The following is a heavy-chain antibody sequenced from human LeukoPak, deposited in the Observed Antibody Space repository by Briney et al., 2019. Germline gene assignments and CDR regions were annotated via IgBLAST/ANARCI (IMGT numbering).Heavy chain of an antibody. CDR3: ARADQRLYSSGWTYYFDY. CDR1: GASISTSSHY. CDR2: FYYTGST. J-gene: IGHJ4*02. D-gene: IGHD6-19*01. Sequence: SETLSLTCSVSGASISTSSHYWGWIRQPPGKALEWIGTFYYTGSTFYNPSLKSRVTISVDTSKNQFSLKLSSVTAADTAVYYCARADQRLYSSGWTYYFDYWGQGTLVTVSS. V-gene: IGHV4-39*07.